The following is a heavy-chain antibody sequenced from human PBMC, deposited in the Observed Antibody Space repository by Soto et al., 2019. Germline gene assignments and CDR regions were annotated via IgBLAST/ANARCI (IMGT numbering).Heavy chain of an antibody. J-gene: IGHJ6*02. CDR2: IYPHDSDT. D-gene: IGHD4-17*01. CDR3: ARPTDYHYGMQV. Sequence: GESLKISCKGSGYNFHTYWIAWVRQMPGKGLEWMGFIYPHDSDTGYSPSFRGQVTISADKSINTAYLQWTSLKASDTAIYFCARPTDYHYGMQVWGQGTTVTVSS. V-gene: IGHV5-51*01. CDR1: GYNFHTYW.